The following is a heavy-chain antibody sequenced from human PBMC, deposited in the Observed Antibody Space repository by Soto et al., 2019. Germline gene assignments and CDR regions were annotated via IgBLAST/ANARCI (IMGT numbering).Heavy chain of an antibody. J-gene: IGHJ4*02. CDR3: ARGDGSYYDY. D-gene: IGHD1-26*01. Sequence: QVQLVQSGTEVKEPGASVKVSCKTSGYTFTSYGLTWVRQAPGQGLEWMGWITAYNANTNYAQKLQGRVTVTTDTSTSTAYMELRSLSSDDTAVDYCARGDGSYYDYWGQGTLVTVSS. V-gene: IGHV1-18*01. CDR2: ITAYNANT. CDR1: GYTFTSYG.